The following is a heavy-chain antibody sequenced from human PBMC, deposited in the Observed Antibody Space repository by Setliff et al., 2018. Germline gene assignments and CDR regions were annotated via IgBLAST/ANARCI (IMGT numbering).Heavy chain of an antibody. CDR2: INPTGGST. CDR1: GSTFTSYY. Sequence: ASVKVSCKASGSTFTSYYMHWVRQAPGQGLEWMGLINPTGGSTSYAQKLQGRVTMTRDTSTSTVFRGLSSLRSEDTAVYYCARDRNDNYESSGYYYAGGYMDVWGKGTTVTVSS. D-gene: IGHD3-22*01. V-gene: IGHV1-46*01. J-gene: IGHJ6*03. CDR3: ARDRNDNYESSGYYYAGGYMDV.